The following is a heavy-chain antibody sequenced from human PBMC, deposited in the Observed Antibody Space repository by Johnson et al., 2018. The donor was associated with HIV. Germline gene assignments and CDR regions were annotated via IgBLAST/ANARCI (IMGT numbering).Heavy chain of an antibody. J-gene: IGHJ3*01. CDR2: ILYDGSNK. Sequence: QVQLVESGGGVVQPGRSLRLSCAASGFTFSSSAMHWVHQAPGKGLEWVAGILYDGSNKYYADSVKGRFTISRDNSKNTLYLQMNSLRAEDTAVYYCARGGWELPGREAFDFWGQGTMVTVSS. V-gene: IGHV3-30-3*01. CDR3: ARGGWELPGREAFDF. CDR1: GFTFSSSA. D-gene: IGHD1-26*01.